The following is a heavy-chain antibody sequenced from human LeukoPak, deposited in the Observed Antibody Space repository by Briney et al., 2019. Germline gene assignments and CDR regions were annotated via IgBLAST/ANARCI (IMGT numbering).Heavy chain of an antibody. J-gene: IGHJ5*01. CDR1: GGSSSGYF. D-gene: IGHD3-10*01. CDR2: IYTSGRT. V-gene: IGHV4-4*07. Sequence: SETLSLTCALYGGSSSGYFWNWIRQPAGKGLEWIGRIYTSGRTIYNPSLKSRVTMSVDTSKTQFSLNLTSVTAADTAVYYCVREEGYYGSGMGFDSRGQGTLVTVSS. CDR3: VREEGYYGSGMGFDS.